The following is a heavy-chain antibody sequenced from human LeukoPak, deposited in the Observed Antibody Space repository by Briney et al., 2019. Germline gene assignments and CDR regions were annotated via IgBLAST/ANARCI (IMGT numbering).Heavy chain of an antibody. V-gene: IGHV3-53*01. CDR2: IYSDGST. Sequence: GGSLRLSCAASGFIFTGYFMSWVRQAPGKGLEWVSVIYSDGSTYYADSVKGRFTISRDNSKNTLDLQMTGLRAEDTAVYYCARERGRGRDSPWFDYWGQGTLVTVSS. CDR1: GFIFTGYF. J-gene: IGHJ4*02. CDR3: ARERGRGRDSPWFDY. D-gene: IGHD1-26*01.